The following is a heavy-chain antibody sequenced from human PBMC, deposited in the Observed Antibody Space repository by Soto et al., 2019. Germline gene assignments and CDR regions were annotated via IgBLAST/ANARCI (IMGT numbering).Heavy chain of an antibody. CDR1: NGSISNPIYY. D-gene: IGHD5-12*01. CDR3: ARIPTRGDVDYFDY. V-gene: IGHV4-61*05. CDR2: INYSGNT. Sequence: SETLSLTCTVSNGSISNPIYYWGWIRQPPGKGLEWIGYINYSGNTNYNPSLKSRVTISIDTSKNQFSLKLSSVTAADTAIYYCARIPTRGDVDYFDYWGQGTLVTVSS. J-gene: IGHJ4*02.